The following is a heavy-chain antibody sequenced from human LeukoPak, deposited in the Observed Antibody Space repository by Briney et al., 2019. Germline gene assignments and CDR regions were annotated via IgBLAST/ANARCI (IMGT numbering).Heavy chain of an antibody. CDR3: ARERGIAVAVFDY. D-gene: IGHD6-19*01. V-gene: IGHV4-34*01. Sequence: GSLRLSCAASGFTVSSNYMSWIRQPPGKGLEWIGEINHSGSTNYNPSLKSRVTISVDTSKNQFSLKLSSVTAADTAVYHCARERGIAVAVFDYWGQGTLVTVSS. J-gene: IGHJ4*02. CDR2: INHSGST. CDR1: GFTVSSNY.